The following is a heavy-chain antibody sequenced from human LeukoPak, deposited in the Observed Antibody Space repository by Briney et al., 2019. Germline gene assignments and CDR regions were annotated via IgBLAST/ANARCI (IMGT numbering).Heavy chain of an antibody. Sequence: GESLKISCKGSGYSFTSYWIGWVRQMPGKGLEWMGIILPGDSDTRYSPSFKGQVTMSVDKSISTAYLQWSSLTASDTAMYYCARQYYETLTGPNWFDAWGQGTLVTVSS. CDR1: GYSFTSYW. CDR2: ILPGDSDT. D-gene: IGHD3-9*01. CDR3: ARQYYETLTGPNWFDA. J-gene: IGHJ5*02. V-gene: IGHV5-51*01.